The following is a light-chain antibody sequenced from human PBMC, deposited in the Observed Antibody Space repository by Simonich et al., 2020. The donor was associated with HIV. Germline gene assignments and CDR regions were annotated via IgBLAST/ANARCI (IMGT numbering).Light chain of an antibody. V-gene: IGLV6-57*03. CDR2: EDN. Sequence: NFMLTQPHSVSESPGKTVTISCTRSSGGIASNYVQWYQQRPGSAPTTVISEDNQRPSWVPDRFSGSIDTSSNSASLTISGLKTEDEADYYCQSYHSTNVIFGGGTKLTVL. J-gene: IGLJ2*01. CDR1: SGGIASNY. CDR3: QSYHSTNVI.